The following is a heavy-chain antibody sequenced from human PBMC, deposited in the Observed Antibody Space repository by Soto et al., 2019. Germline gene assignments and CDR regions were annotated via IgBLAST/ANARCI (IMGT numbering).Heavy chain of an antibody. D-gene: IGHD2-15*01. V-gene: IGHV4-39*01. CDR3: ATLGYCSGGSCEDY. Sequence: QLQLQESGPGLVKPSETLSLTCTVSGGSISSSSYYWGWIRQPPGKGLEWIGSIYYSGSTYYNPSLKSRVTISVDTSKNQFSLKLSSVTAADTAVYYCATLGYCSGGSCEDYWGQGTLVTVSS. J-gene: IGHJ4*02. CDR1: GGSISSSSYY. CDR2: IYYSGST.